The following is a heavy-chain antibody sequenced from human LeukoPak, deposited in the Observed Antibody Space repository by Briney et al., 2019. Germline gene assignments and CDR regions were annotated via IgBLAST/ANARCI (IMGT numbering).Heavy chain of an antibody. D-gene: IGHD5-24*01. V-gene: IGHV4-39*01. CDR3: ASQEMARSRSFDY. J-gene: IGHJ4*02. CDR2: IYYSGST. Sequence: PSETLSLTCTVSGGSISSSSYYWGWLRQPPGKGLEWIGSIYYSGSTYYNPSLKSRVTISVDTSKNQFSLKLSSVTAADTAVYYCASQEMARSRSFDYWGQGTLVTVSS. CDR1: GGSISSSSYY.